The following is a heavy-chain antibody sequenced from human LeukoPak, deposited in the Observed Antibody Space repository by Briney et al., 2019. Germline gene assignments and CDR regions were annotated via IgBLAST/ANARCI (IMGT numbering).Heavy chain of an antibody. Sequence: SETLSLTCTVSGGSISSYHWSWIRQPPGKGLEWIGYIYHRGSTNYNPSLKSRVTISVDTSKNQFSLKLSSVTAADTAVYYCARKSSSSSAFDIWGQGTMVTVSS. J-gene: IGHJ3*02. V-gene: IGHV4-59*01. CDR1: GGSISSYH. CDR3: ARKSSSSSAFDI. D-gene: IGHD6-6*01. CDR2: IYHRGST.